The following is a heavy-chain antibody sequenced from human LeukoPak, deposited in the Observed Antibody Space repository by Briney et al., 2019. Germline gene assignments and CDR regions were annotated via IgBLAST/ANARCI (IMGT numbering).Heavy chain of an antibody. D-gene: IGHD6-19*01. J-gene: IGHJ5*02. V-gene: IGHV4-59*01. CDR2: IYYSGST. Sequence: SETLSLTCTVSGGSISSYYWSWIRQPPGKGLEWIGFIYYSGSTNYNPSLKSRVTISLDTSNNQFSLKLNSVTAADTAVYYCARDGAVAGTFLDDNWFDPWGQGTLVTVSS. CDR3: ARDGAVAGTFLDDNWFDP. CDR1: GGSISSYY.